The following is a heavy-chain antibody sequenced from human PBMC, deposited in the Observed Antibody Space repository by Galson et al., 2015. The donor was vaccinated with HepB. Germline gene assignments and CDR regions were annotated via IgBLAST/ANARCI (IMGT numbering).Heavy chain of an antibody. CDR3: ARRDAYNLFDY. D-gene: IGHD5-24*01. CDR2: ISDDGRNK. Sequence: SLRLSCAASGFTFSTYPMHWVRQAPGKGLEWVALISDDGRNKYHADSVKRRFTISRDNSKNTLYLQLNNLRVEDTAVYYCARRDAYNLFDYWGQGALVSVSS. CDR1: GFTFSTYP. J-gene: IGHJ4*02. V-gene: IGHV3-30*04.